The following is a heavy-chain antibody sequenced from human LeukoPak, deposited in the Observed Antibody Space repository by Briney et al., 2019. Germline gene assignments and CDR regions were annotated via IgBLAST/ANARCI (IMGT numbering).Heavy chain of an antibody. CDR2: ISYDGSNK. CDR3: ARDFTVVVPAAWYNWFDP. Sequence: GGSLRLSCAASGFTFSSYAMHWVRQAPGKGLEWVAVISYDGSNKYYADSVKGRFTISRDNSKNTLYLQMSSLRAEDTAVYYCARDFTVVVPAAWYNWFDPWGQGTLVTVSS. V-gene: IGHV3-30*15. J-gene: IGHJ5*02. D-gene: IGHD2-2*01. CDR1: GFTFSSYA.